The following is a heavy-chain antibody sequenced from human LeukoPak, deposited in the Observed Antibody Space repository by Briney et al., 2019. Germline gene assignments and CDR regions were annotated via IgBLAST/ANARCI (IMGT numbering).Heavy chain of an antibody. Sequence: GGSLRLSCAASGFTFNNYAMSWVRQAPGKGLEWVSGINTNRADTPYADSVKGRFTISRDNSKNTLNLQTNSLRVDDTAIYYCARKYPGPNPFDFWGQGTLVTVSS. D-gene: IGHD1-14*01. CDR3: ARKYPGPNPFDF. V-gene: IGHV3-23*01. CDR1: GFTFNNYA. CDR2: INTNRADT. J-gene: IGHJ4*02.